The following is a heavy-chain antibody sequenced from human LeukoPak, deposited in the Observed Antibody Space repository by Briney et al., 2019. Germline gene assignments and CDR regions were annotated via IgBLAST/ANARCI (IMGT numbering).Heavy chain of an antibody. Sequence: ASVKVSCKVSGYTLTELSMHWVRQAPGKGLEWMGGFDPEDGETIYAQKLQGRVTMTTDTSTSTAYMELRSLRSDDTAVYYCARDGGYGGYSYGKRFDYWGQGTLVTVSS. CDR1: GYTLTELS. D-gene: IGHD5-18*01. CDR2: FDPEDGET. CDR3: ARDGGYGGYSYGKRFDY. J-gene: IGHJ4*02. V-gene: IGHV1-24*01.